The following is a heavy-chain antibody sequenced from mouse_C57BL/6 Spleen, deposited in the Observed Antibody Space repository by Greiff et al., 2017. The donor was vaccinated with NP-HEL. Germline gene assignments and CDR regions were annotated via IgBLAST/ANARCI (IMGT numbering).Heavy chain of an antibody. J-gene: IGHJ3*01. D-gene: IGHD1-1*01. V-gene: IGHV5-4*01. CDR2: ISDGGSYT. CDR1: GFTFSSYA. Sequence: EVQRVESGGGLVKPGGSLKLSCAASGFTFSSYAMSWVRQTPEKRLEWVATISDGGSYTYYPDNVKGRFTISRDNAKNNLYLQMSHLKSEDTAMYYCAREWDYYGSSTWFAYWGQGTLVTVSA. CDR3: AREWDYYGSSTWFAY.